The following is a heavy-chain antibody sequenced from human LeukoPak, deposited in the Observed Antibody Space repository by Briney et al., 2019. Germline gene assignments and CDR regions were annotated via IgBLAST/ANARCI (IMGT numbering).Heavy chain of an antibody. V-gene: IGHV3-7*01. Sequence: GGFLRLSCAASGFTFSSYWMSWVRQAPGKGLEWVANIKQDGSEKYYVDSVKGRFTISRDNAKNSLYLQMNSLRAEDTAVYYCAVETYSSSTLDYWGQGTLVTVSS. CDR1: GFTFSSYW. CDR2: IKQDGSEK. CDR3: AVETYSSSTLDY. D-gene: IGHD6-6*01. J-gene: IGHJ4*02.